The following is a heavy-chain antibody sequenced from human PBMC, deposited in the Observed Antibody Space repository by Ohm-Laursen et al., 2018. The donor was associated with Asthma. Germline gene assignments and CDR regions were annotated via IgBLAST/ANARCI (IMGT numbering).Heavy chain of an antibody. CDR3: TTPGIAAARYYYGMDV. V-gene: IGHV3-15*01. CDR1: GFTFSNAW. D-gene: IGHD6-13*01. Sequence: SLRLSCAASGFTFSNAWMSWVRQAPGKGLEWVGRIKSNTDGGTTDYAAPVKGRFTISRDDSKNTLYLQMNSLKTEDTAVYYCTTPGIAAARYYYGMDVWGQGTTVTVSS. J-gene: IGHJ6*02. CDR2: IKSNTDGGTT.